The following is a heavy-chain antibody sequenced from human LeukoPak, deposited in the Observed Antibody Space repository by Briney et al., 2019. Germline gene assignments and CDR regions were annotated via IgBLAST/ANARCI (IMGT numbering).Heavy chain of an antibody. CDR3: AKDGSITIFGVVITRTRLYMDV. V-gene: IGHV3-23*01. CDR2: ISVSGRST. CDR1: GFTFSSYA. J-gene: IGHJ6*03. Sequence: PGGSLRLSCAASGFTFSSYAMSCVRQAPGKWLEWVSAISVSGRSTYYADSVKGRFTISRDNSKNTLYLQMNSLRAEDTAVYYCAKDGSITIFGVVITRTRLYMDVWGKGTTVTVSS. D-gene: IGHD3-3*01.